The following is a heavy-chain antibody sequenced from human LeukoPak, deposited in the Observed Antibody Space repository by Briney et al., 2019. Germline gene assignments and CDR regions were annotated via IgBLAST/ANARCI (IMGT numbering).Heavy chain of an antibody. J-gene: IGHJ4*02. Sequence: GGSLRLSCAASGFTFSSFSMNWARQAPGKGLEWISYITSSSSSTYYADSVKGRFTISRDNAKNSLHLQMNSLSAEDTAVYYCARVIGSYGDSAYWGQGTLVTVSS. D-gene: IGHD4-17*01. CDR2: ITSSSSST. V-gene: IGHV3-48*04. CDR1: GFTFSSFS. CDR3: ARVIGSYGDSAY.